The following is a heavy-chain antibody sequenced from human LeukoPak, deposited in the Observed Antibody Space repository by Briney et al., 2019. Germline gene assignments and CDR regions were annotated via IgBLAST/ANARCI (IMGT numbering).Heavy chain of an antibody. J-gene: IGHJ4*02. CDR1: GFTFSSYA. D-gene: IGHD3-3*01. V-gene: IGHV3-23*01. CDR2: ISGSGGST. CDR3: AKDLTYYDFWSGSDYFDY. Sequence: PGGSLRLSCAASGFTFSSYAMSWVRQAPGKGLEWVSAISGSGGSTYYADSVKGRFTISRDNSKNTLYLQMNSLRAEDTAVYYCAKDLTYYDFWSGSDYFDYWGQGTLVTVSS.